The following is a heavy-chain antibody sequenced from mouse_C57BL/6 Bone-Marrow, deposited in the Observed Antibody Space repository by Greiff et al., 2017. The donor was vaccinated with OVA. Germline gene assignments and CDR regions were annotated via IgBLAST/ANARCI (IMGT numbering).Heavy chain of an antibody. D-gene: IGHD1-1*01. J-gene: IGHJ4*01. CDR1: GFTFSDYY. CDR2: ISNGGGST. V-gene: IGHV5-12*01. Sequence: EVQGVESGGGLVQPGGSLKLSCAASGFTFSDYYMYWVRQTPEKRLEWVAYISNGGGSTYYPDTVKGRFTISRDNAKNTLYLQMSRLKSEDTAMYYCARHDYYGSSYVGDYWGQGTSVTVSS. CDR3: ARHDYYGSSYVGDY.